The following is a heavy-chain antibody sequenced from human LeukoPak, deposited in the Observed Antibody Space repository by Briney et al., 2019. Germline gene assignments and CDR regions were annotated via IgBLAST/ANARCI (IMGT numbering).Heavy chain of an antibody. Sequence: PSETLSLTCTVSGGSISSGGYYWSWVRQPPGKGLEWIGYIYHRGSTYYKPSLKSRVTMSVDKSKNQFSLKLTSVTAADTAVYYCARVEAGSQNQPYYFDYWGQGTLVTVSS. CDR1: GGSISSGGYY. V-gene: IGHV4-30-2*01. CDR2: IYHRGST. J-gene: IGHJ4*02. CDR3: ARVEAGSQNQPYYFDY. D-gene: IGHD1-14*01.